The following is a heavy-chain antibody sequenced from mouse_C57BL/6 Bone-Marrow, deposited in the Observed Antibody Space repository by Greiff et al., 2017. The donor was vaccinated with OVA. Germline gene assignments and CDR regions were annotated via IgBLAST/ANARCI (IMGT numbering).Heavy chain of an antibody. CDR1: GYSFTDYN. Sequence: VQLQQSGPELVKPGASVKISCKASGYSFTDYNMNWVKQSTGKSLEWIGVINPNYGTTSYNQKFKGKATLTVDQSSSTAYMQLNSLTSEDSAVYYGARGYYGSSYVLFDYWGQGTTLTVSS. J-gene: IGHJ2*01. CDR2: INPNYGTT. D-gene: IGHD1-1*01. CDR3: ARGYYGSSYVLFDY. V-gene: IGHV1-39*01.